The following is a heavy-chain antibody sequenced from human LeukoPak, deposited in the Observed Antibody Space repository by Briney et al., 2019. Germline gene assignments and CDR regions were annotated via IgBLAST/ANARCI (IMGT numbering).Heavy chain of an antibody. CDR1: GYTFTGYY. CDR2: INPNSGGT. V-gene: IGHV1-2*02. CDR3: ARGHNHGMVRGVMHWFDP. D-gene: IGHD3-10*01. Sequence: GASVKVSCKASGYTFTGYYMHWVRQAPGQGLEWMGWINPNSGGTNYAQKFQGRVTMTRDTSISTAYMELSRLRSEDTAVYYCARGHNHGMVRGVMHWFDPWGQGTLVTVSS. J-gene: IGHJ5*02.